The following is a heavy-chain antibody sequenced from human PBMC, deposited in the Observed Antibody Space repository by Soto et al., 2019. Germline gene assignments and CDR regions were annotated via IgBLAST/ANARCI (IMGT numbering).Heavy chain of an antibody. CDR2: IYYSGST. Sequence: QVQLQESGPGLVKPSETLSLTCTVSGGSISSYYWSWIRQPPGKGLEWIGYIYYSGSTNYNPSLKSRVTISVDTSKSQFSLKLSSVTAADPAVYYCASRYGGTLDYWGQGTLVTVSS. V-gene: IGHV4-59*08. CDR1: GGSISSYY. D-gene: IGHD4-17*01. J-gene: IGHJ4*02. CDR3: ASRYGGTLDY.